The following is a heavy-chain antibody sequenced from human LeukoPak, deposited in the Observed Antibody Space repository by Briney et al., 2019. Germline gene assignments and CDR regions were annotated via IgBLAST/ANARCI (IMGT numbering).Heavy chain of an antibody. CDR1: GGTFSSYA. Sequence: SVKVSCKASGGTFSSYAISWVRQAPGQGLEWMGRIIPILGIANYAQKFQGRVTITADKSTSTAYMELSSLRSEDTAVHYCARGATVTANFDYWGQGTLVTVSS. CDR3: ARGATVTANFDY. V-gene: IGHV1-69*04. D-gene: IGHD4-17*01. CDR2: IIPILGIA. J-gene: IGHJ4*02.